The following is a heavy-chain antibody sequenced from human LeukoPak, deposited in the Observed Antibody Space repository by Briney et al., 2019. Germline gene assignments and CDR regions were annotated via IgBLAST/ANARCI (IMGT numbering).Heavy chain of an antibody. CDR2: INHSGST. V-gene: IGHV4-34*09. CDR3: ARSTTVVTPPHY. D-gene: IGHD4-23*01. J-gene: IGHJ4*02. Sequence: PSETLSLTCAVYGGSFSGYYWSWIRQPPGKGLEWIGEINHSGSTNYNPSLKSRITISVDTSKNQFSLKLNSVTAADTAVYCCARSTTVVTPPHYWGQGTLVIVSS. CDR1: GGSFSGYY.